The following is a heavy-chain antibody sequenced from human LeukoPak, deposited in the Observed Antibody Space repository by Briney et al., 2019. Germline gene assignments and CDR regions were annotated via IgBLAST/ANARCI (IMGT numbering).Heavy chain of an antibody. CDR3: ARGHGDFPVNYYFDL. V-gene: IGHV3-23*01. D-gene: IGHD4-17*01. J-gene: IGHJ2*01. Sequence: GGSLRLSCAASGFTFSNYAMTWVRQAPGKGLEWVSVISGSGSNTDYADSVKGRFTISRDNSKNTLSLQMNSLRAEDTAVYYCARGHGDFPVNYYFDLWGRGTLVTVSS. CDR2: ISGSGSNT. CDR1: GFTFSNYA.